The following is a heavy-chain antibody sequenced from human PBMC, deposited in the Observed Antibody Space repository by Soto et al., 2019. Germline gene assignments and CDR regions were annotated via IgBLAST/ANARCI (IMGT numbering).Heavy chain of an antibody. CDR2: IYHGGTT. Sequence: SSTLSLTCTVSGDSISSGSYWGRIRQPPGEGPEWIASIYHGGTTFYNPSLKSRISISVDTSKNQFSLRLQSVTAAATATYICARVHVMVVAGSTFDYWGPGPLVTVSS. J-gene: IGHJ4*03. V-gene: IGHV4-38-2*02. CDR3: ARVHVMVVAGSTFDY. D-gene: IGHD6-19*01. CDR1: GDSISSGSY.